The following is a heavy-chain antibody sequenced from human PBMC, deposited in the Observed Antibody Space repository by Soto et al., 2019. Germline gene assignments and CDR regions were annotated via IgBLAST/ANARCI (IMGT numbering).Heavy chain of an antibody. CDR2: INPNSGGT. CDR3: AREEGRYSSSWLRYYYYGMDV. CDR1: GYTLTGHY. J-gene: IGHJ6*02. V-gene: IGHV1-2*04. D-gene: IGHD6-13*01. Sequence: GASVKVSCKASGYTLTGHYMHWVRQAPGQRPEWMGWINPNSGGTNYAQKFQGWVTMTRDTSISTAYMELSRLRSDDTAVYYCAREEGRYSSSWLRYYYYGMDVWGQGTTVTVSS.